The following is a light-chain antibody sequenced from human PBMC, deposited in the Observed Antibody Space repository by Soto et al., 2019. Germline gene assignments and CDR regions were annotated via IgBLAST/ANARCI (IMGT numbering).Light chain of an antibody. Sequence: EIVMTQXPLSLPVTPGEPASISCKSSQSLLHSNGYNYLDWYLQKPGQSPQLLIYAGSNRASGVPDRFSGSGSGTDFTLKISRVEAEDVAVYYCMQALQAPFTFGPGTKVDIK. CDR3: MQALQAPFT. CDR1: QSLLHSNGYNY. J-gene: IGKJ3*01. CDR2: AGS. V-gene: IGKV2-28*01.